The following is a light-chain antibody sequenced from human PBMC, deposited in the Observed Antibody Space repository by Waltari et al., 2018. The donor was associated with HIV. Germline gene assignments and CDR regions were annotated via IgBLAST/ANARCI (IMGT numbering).Light chain of an antibody. CDR2: DAS. V-gene: IGKV1-16*01. CDR1: LQITPY. Sequence: ASLSASVGDRVTITCRSSLQITPYVAWVQQRPGAAPRSLIYDASTLLSGVPSRFSGSGSGSDFTLTISNVQPEDSATYYCHQYNSNPPTFGQGTRLE. CDR3: HQYNSNPPT. J-gene: IGKJ5*01.